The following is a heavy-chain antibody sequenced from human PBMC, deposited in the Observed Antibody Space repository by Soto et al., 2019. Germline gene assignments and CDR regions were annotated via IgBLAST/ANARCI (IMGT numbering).Heavy chain of an antibody. CDR3: ARDYGDYYVSSNYYGMDV. Sequence: SETLSLTCAVYGGSFSGYYWSWIRQPPGKGLEWIGEINHSGSTNYNPSLKSRVTISVDTSKNQFSLKLSSVTAEDTAVYYCARDYGDYYVSSNYYGMDVWGQGTTVTVSS. V-gene: IGHV4-34*01. CDR2: INHSGST. CDR1: GGSFSGYY. J-gene: IGHJ6*02. D-gene: IGHD3-10*01.